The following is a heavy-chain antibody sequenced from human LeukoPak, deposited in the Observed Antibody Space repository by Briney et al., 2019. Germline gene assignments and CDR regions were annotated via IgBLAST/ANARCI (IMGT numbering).Heavy chain of an antibody. CDR3: ARPLDRTEAGAFDI. D-gene: IGHD1-14*01. CDR1: GFTFSDYY. CDR2: ISSSGSTI. J-gene: IGHJ3*02. Sequence: GGSLRLSCAASGFTFSDYYMSWIRQAPGKGLEWVSYISSSGSTIYYADSVKGQFTISRDNAKNSLYLQMNSLRAEDTAVYYCARPLDRTEAGAFDIWGQGTMVTVSS. V-gene: IGHV3-11*01.